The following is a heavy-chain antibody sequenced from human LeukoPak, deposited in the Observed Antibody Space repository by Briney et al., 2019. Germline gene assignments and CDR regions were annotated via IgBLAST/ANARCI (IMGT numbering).Heavy chain of an antibody. Sequence: PSETLSLTCAVYGGSFSGYYWSWIRQPPGKGLEWIGEINHSGSTNYNPSLKSRVTISVDTSKNQFSLKLSSVTAADTAVYYCARVEVVVDTAMVTEYYFDYWGQGTLVTVSS. CDR3: ARVEVVVDTAMVTEYYFDY. J-gene: IGHJ4*02. CDR1: GGSFSGYY. CDR2: INHSGST. D-gene: IGHD5-18*01. V-gene: IGHV4-34*01.